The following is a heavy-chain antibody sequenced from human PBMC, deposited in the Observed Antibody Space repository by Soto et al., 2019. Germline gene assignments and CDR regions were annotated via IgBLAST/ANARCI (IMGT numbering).Heavy chain of an antibody. CDR3: AREGIAAPRAYYYYYMDV. V-gene: IGHV3-23*01. J-gene: IGHJ6*03. CDR2: ISNTGGGT. D-gene: IGHD6-13*01. CDR1: GFTFNNYA. Sequence: GGSLRLSCAASGFTFNNYAMNWVRQAPGMGLEWVATISNTGGGTYYADSVKGRFTISRDNAKNSLYLQMNSLRVEDTAVYYCAREGIAAPRAYYYYYMDVWGKGTTVTVSS.